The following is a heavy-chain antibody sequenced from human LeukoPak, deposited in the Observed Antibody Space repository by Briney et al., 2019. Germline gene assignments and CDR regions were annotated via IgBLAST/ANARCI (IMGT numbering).Heavy chain of an antibody. D-gene: IGHD2-15*01. CDR3: AKERCSGSACYIFDS. CDR2: ISYDGSNT. V-gene: IGHV3-30*18. J-gene: IGHJ4*02. Sequence: GGSLRLSCAASGFTFSNFGMYWVRQTPGKGLECVADISYDGSNTYYADSVKGRFTISRDNSKSTLSLQLSSLGVEDTAVYYCAKERCSGSACYIFDSWGQGALVIV. CDR1: GFTFSNFG.